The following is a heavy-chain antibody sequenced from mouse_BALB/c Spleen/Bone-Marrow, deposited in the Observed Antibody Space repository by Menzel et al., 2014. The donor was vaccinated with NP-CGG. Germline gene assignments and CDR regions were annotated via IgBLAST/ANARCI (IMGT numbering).Heavy chain of an antibody. CDR1: GYTFTSYV. D-gene: IGHD2-14*01. CDR3: AKGGNYRYDFDY. V-gene: IGHV1-14*01. Sequence: EVQVVESGPELVKPGASVKMSCKASGYTFTSYVMHWVKQEPGQGLEWIGYINPYNDGTKYNEKFKGKATLTSDKSSSTAYMELSSLTSEDSAVYYCAKGGNYRYDFDYWGQGTTLTVSS. J-gene: IGHJ2*01. CDR2: INPYNDGT.